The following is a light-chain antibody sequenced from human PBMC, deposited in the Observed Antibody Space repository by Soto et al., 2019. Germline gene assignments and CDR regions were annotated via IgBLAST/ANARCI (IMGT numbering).Light chain of an antibody. CDR1: QSVSST. J-gene: IGKJ1*01. V-gene: IGKV3-15*01. CDR3: QQYYDWPIT. Sequence: EIVMTQAPAPLSVSSGERATLSRRASQSVSSTLAWYQQKPGQAPRLLIYGASTRATGIPARFSGSGSGTEFTLTISSLQSEDFAVYYCQQYYDWPITFGQGTKVDIK. CDR2: GAS.